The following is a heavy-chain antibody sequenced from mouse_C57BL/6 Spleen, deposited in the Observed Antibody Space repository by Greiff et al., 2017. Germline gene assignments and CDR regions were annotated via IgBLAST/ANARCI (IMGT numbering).Heavy chain of an antibody. CDR3: ARLYYGSSYDAMDD. CDR2: ISNLAYSI. D-gene: IGHD1-1*01. V-gene: IGHV5-15*01. Sequence: DVMLVESGGGLVQPGGSLKLSCAASGFTFSDYGMAWVRQAPRKGPEWVAFISNLAYSIYYADTVTGRFTISRENAKNTLYLEMSSLRSEDTAMYYCARLYYGSSYDAMDDWGQGTSVTVSS. CDR1: GFTFSDYG. J-gene: IGHJ4*01.